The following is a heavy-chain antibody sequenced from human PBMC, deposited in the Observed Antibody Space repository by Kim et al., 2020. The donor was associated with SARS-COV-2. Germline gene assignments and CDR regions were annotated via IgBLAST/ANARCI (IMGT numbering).Heavy chain of an antibody. Sequence: ASVKVSCKASGYTFTDYYINWVRQAPGQGLEWMGMINPSDGSTNYAQRFQVRFTLTRDTSTSTVFMELNSLRSDDTAVYYCARPNGSSALYHGLSVWGQGTAVTVSS. CDR1: GYTFTDYY. J-gene: IGHJ6*02. V-gene: IGHV1-46*01. CDR2: INPSDGST. CDR3: ARPNGSSALYHGLSV. D-gene: IGHD3-22*01.